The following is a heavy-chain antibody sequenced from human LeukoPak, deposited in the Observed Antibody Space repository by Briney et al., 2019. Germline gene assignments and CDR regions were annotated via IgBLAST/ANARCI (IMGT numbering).Heavy chain of an antibody. J-gene: IGHJ6*03. CDR3: ARGGYAHNYYYYYYMDV. CDR2: IYYNGDT. D-gene: IGHD6-25*01. V-gene: IGHV4-39*07. CDR1: GASISSSGSY. Sequence: SETLSLTCTVSGASISSSGSYWAWIRQPPGKGLEWIANIYYNGDTYYKPSLKSRVTISVDTSKNQFSLKLSSVTAADTAVYYCARGGYAHNYYYYYYMDVWGKGTTVTVSS.